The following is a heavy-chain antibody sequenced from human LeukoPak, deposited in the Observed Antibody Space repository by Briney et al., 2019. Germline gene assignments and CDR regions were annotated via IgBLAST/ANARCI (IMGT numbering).Heavy chain of an antibody. J-gene: IGHJ4*02. CDR2: IYTSGST. V-gene: IGHV4-61*02. CDR1: GGSISSGSYY. CDR3: ARNSIYCSGGSCYSDY. D-gene: IGHD2-15*01. Sequence: PSETLSLTCTVSGGSISSGSYYWSWIRQPAGKGLEWIGRIYTSGSTNYTTSLKSRVTISVDTSKNQFSLKLSSVTAADTAMYYCARNSIYCSGGSCYSDYWGQGTLVTVSS.